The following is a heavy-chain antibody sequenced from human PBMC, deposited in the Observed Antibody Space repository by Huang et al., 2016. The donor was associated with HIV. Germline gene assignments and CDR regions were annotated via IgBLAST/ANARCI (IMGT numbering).Heavy chain of an antibody. Sequence: QVQLVESGGGVVQPGGSLRLSCAAAGFTFATYGMHWVRQGPGKGLEWVAFIRSDATDKYYADSVKGRFTASRDNSKNTLFLHMNSLRPEDTALYYCAKIPPLHANLATSGPGPVDYWGQGTLVTVSS. CDR3: AKIPPLHANLATSGPGPVDY. J-gene: IGHJ4*02. CDR2: IRSDATDK. V-gene: IGHV3-30*02. D-gene: IGHD6-13*01. CDR1: GFTFATYG.